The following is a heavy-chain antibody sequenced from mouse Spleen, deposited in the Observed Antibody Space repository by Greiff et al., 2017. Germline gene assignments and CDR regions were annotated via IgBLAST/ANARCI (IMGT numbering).Heavy chain of an antibody. CDR3: ARDRGLGRDYAMDY. CDR1: GYSITSGYY. J-gene: IGHJ4*01. CDR2: ISYDGSN. V-gene: IGHV3-6*01. D-gene: IGHD4-1*01. Sequence: EVKLMESGPGLVKPSQSLSLTCSVTGYSITSGYYWNWIRQFPGNKLEWMGYISYDGSNNYNPSLKNRISITRDTSKNQFFLKLNSVTIEDTATYYCARDRGLGRDYAMDYWGQGTSVTVSS.